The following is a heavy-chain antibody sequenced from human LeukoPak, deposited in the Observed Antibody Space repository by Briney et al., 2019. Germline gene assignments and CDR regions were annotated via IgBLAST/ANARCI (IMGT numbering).Heavy chain of an antibody. D-gene: IGHD6-13*01. V-gene: IGHV1-69*13. Sequence: ASVKVSCKASGGTFSGYAISWVRQAPGQGLEWMGGIIPIFGTANYAQKFQGRVTITADESTSTAYMELSSLRSEDTAVYYCARGSAIAVAGTYYYYYGMDVWGQGTTVTVSS. CDR2: IIPIFGTA. J-gene: IGHJ6*02. CDR3: ARGSAIAVAGTYYYYYGMDV. CDR1: GGTFSGYA.